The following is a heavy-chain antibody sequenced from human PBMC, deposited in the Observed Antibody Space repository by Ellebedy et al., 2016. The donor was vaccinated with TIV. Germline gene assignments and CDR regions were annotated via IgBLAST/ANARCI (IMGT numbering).Heavy chain of an antibody. CDR3: ARGYDSSGYGFDY. CDR2: IIVIFGTA. Sequence: AASVKVSCKASVGTFSSYAISWVRQAPGQGREWMGGIIVIFGTANYAQKFQGRVTITADESTSTAYMELSSLRSEDTAVYYCARGYDSSGYGFDYWGQGTLVTVSA. CDR1: VGTFSSYA. V-gene: IGHV1-69*13. J-gene: IGHJ4*02. D-gene: IGHD3-22*01.